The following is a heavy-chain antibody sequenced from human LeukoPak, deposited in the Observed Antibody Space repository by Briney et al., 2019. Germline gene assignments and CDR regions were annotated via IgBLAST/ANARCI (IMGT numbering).Heavy chain of an antibody. J-gene: IGHJ4*02. CDR3: ATLEIWFGELPRELDY. V-gene: IGHV3-30*02. Sequence: PGGSLRLSCAASGFTFSSYGMHWVRQAPGKGLEWVTFIRYDGSNKFYTNSVKGRFTISRDNSKNTLYLQMNSLRAEDTAVYYCATLEIWFGELPRELDYWGQGTLVTVSS. D-gene: IGHD3-10*01. CDR1: GFTFSSYG. CDR2: IRYDGSNK.